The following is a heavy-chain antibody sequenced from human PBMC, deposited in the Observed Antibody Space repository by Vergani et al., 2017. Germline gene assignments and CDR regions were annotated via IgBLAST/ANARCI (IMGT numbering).Heavy chain of an antibody. CDR1: GYSISSGYY. V-gene: IGHV4-38-2*01. CDR2: IYYSGST. Sequence: QVQLQESGPGLVKPSETLSLTCAVSGYSISSGYYWGWIRQPPGKGLEWIGSIYYSGSTYYNPSLKSRVTISVDTSKNQFSLKLSSVTAADTAVYYCARAISGSSSSFDYWGQGTLVTVSS. CDR3: ARAISGSSSSFDY. D-gene: IGHD6-6*01. J-gene: IGHJ4*02.